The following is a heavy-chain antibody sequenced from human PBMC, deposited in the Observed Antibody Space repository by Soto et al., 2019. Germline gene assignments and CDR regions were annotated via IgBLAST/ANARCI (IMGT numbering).Heavy chain of an antibody. V-gene: IGHV3-7*01. J-gene: IGHJ6*03. CDR3: ARDSGFGVYYYYYYMDV. CDR2: IKQDGSEK. Sequence: GGSLRLSCAASGFTFSSYWMSWVRQAPGKGLEWVANIKQDGSEKYYVDSVKGRFTISRDNAKNSLYLQMNSLRAEDTAVYYCARDSGFGVYYYYYYMDVWGKGTTVTVSS. D-gene: IGHD3-10*01. CDR1: GFTFSSYW.